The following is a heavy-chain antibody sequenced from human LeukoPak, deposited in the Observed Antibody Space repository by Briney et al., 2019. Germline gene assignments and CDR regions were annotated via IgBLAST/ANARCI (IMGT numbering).Heavy chain of an antibody. V-gene: IGHV3-64D*06. CDR3: APSPYYYESSGYSA. J-gene: IGHJ5*02. D-gene: IGHD3-22*01. CDR1: GFTSSSYA. Sequence: GGSLRLSCSASGFTSSSYAMHWVRQAPGKGLEYVSAISSNGGSTYYADSVKGRFTISRDNTKNTLYLQMSSLRAEDTAVYYCAPSPYYYESSGYSAWGQGTLVTVSS. CDR2: ISSNGGST.